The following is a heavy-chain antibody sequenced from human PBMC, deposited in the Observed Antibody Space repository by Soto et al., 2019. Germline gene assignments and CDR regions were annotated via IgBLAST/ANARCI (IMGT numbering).Heavy chain of an antibody. Sequence: PSETLSLTCTVSGGSISSYYWSWIRQPPGKGLEWIGYIYYSGSTNYNPSPKSRVTISVDTSKNQFSLKLSSVTAADTAVYYCARVGGINGFDPGGQGTRVPVSS. CDR2: IYYSGST. J-gene: IGHJ5*02. CDR3: ARVGGINGFDP. CDR1: GGSISSYY. V-gene: IGHV4-59*12. D-gene: IGHD3-16*01.